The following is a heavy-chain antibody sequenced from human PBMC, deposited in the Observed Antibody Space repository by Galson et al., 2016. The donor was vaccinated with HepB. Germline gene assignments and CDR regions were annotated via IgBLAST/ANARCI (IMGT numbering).Heavy chain of an antibody. CDR3: AREEIASSGWFSAPVD. CDR1: GDSVSSNSAA. V-gene: IGHV6-1*01. Sequence: CAISGDSVSSNSAAWNWIRQSPSRGLEWLGRTYYRSKYYRNYEVSAKWYDDYAVSVTGRITIKPDTSKNEFSLQLKSVSPEDTAVYYCAREEIASSGWFSAPVDWGQGTLVTVSS. J-gene: IGHJ4*02. D-gene: IGHD6-19*01. CDR2: TYYRSKYYRNYEVSAKWYD.